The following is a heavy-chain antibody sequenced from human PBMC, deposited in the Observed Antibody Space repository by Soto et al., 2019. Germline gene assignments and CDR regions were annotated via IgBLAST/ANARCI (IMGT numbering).Heavy chain of an antibody. CDR1: GFTFDDYT. J-gene: IGHJ6*02. V-gene: IGHV3-43*01. CDR3: AKDIAGDRTYYYYGMDV. CDR2: ISWDGGST. Sequence: GGSLRLSCAASGFTFDDYTMHWVRQAPGKGLEWVSLISWDGGSTYYADSVKGRFTISRDNSKNSLYLQMNSLRTEDTALYYCAKDIAGDRTYYYYGMDVWGQGTTVTVSS.